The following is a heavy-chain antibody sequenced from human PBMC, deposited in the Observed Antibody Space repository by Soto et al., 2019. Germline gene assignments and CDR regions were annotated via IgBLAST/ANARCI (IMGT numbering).Heavy chain of an antibody. CDR3: ARVVTTVTYWYFDL. CDR2: ISSSSSYT. D-gene: IGHD4-17*01. V-gene: IGHV3-11*06. CDR1: GFTFSYYY. J-gene: IGHJ2*01. Sequence: GPLSLSWGASGFTFSYYYVSWIGKAPGKGLEWVSCISSSSSYTNYADSVKGRFTISRDNAKNSLYLQMNSLRAEDTAVYYCARVVTTVTYWYFDLWGRGTLVNVSS.